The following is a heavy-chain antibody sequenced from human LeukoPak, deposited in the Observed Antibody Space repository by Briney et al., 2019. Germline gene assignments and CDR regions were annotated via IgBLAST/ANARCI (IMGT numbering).Heavy chain of an antibody. CDR1: GYTFTSYD. J-gene: IGHJ4*02. CDR3: ARVHYSGTYFSQNYFDY. V-gene: IGHV1-8*01. CDR2: MNPNSGNT. D-gene: IGHD1-26*01. Sequence: ASVKVSCKASGYTFTSYDISWVRQATGQGLKWMGRMNPNSGNTDYAQKFQGRVTMTRNTSISTAYMELSSLRSDDTAVYYCARVHYSGTYFSQNYFDYWGQGTLATVSS.